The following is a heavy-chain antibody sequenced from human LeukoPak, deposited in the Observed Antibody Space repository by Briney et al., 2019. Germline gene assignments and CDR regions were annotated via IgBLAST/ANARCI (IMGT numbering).Heavy chain of an antibody. Sequence: SETLSLTCTVSGGSLSSYYWSWIRQTPGKGLERIGYIYASGSTTYTPSLKSRVTMSVDTSKNQFSLKLSSVTAADTAVYYCARGQTGEENWSDPWGQGTLVTVSS. V-gene: IGHV4-4*09. CDR1: GGSLSSYY. CDR3: ARGQTGEENWSDP. J-gene: IGHJ5*02. CDR2: IYASGST. D-gene: IGHD7-27*01.